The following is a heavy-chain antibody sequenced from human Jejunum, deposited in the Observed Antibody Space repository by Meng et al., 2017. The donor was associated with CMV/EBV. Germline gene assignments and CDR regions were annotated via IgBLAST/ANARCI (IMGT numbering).Heavy chain of an antibody. CDR2: IYYSGNT. Sequence: VSGGSLSSTSYSWGWIRQPPGKGLGWIGNIYYSGNTYYNPSLKSRVTTSVDMSKNQFSLKLSSVTAADTAVYYCARTRLMRSYCDYWGQGTLVTVSS. V-gene: IGHV4-39*07. CDR1: GGSLSSTSYS. J-gene: IGHJ4*02. CDR3: ARTRLMRSYCDY. D-gene: IGHD1-26*01.